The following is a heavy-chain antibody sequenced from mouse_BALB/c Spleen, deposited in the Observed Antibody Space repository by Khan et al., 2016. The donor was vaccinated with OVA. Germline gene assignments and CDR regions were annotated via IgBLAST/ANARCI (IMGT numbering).Heavy chain of an antibody. CDR1: GYSITSGYV. J-gene: IGHJ2*01. CDR3: ARGNYYGYYFDY. CDR2: ISYSGGT. V-gene: IGHV3-2*02. Sequence: EVQLQESGPGLVKPSQSLSLTCTVTGYSITSGYVWNWIRQFPGNKLEWMGHISYSGGTSYNPSLKSRISITRDTSKNQFFLQLNSVTTEDTATYYCARGNYYGYYFDYWGQGTPLTVSS. D-gene: IGHD1-1*01.